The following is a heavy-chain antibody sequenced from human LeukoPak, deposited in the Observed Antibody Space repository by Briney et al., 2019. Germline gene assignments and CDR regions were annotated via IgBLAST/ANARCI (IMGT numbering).Heavy chain of an antibody. CDR2: IYYSGST. CDR3: ARDTIFGVPGAFDI. V-gene: IGHV4-31*03. CDR1: GGSISSGGYY. D-gene: IGHD3-3*01. J-gene: IGHJ3*02. Sequence: SQTLSLTCTVSGGSISSGGYYWSWIRQHPGKGLEWIGYIYYSGSTYYNPSLKSRVTISVDTSKNQFSLKLSSVTAADTAVYYCARDTIFGVPGAFDIWGQGTMVTVSS.